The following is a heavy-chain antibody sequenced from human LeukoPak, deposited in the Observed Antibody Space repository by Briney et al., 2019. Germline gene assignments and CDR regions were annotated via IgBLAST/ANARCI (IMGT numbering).Heavy chain of an antibody. CDR2: ISGDGGST. J-gene: IGHJ5*02. CDR1: GFTFDDYA. D-gene: IGHD4-17*01. V-gene: IGHV3-43*02. CDR3: AKDNGYYGDWFWFDP. Sequence: PGGSLRLSCAASGFTFDDYAMHWVRQAPGKGLEWVSLISGDGGSTYYADSVKGRFTTSRDNSKNSLYLQMNSLRTEDTALYYCAKDNGYYGDWFWFDPWGQGTLVTVSS.